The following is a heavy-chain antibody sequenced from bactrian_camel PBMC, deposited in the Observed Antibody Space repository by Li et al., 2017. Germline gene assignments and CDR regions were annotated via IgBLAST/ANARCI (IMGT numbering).Heavy chain of an antibody. Sequence: HVQLVESGGGSVQPGGSLRLSCTASGFTFSTYWMYWVRQAPGKGLEYVSKINGRGSAYYNDFAKGRFTISRDSAKNTVYLLMNSLKPEDTAVYYCVKPNPDARGGFDHWGQGTQVTVS. CDR1: GFTFSTYW. D-gene: IGHD1*01. J-gene: IGHJ4*01. CDR3: VKPNPDARGGFDH. V-gene: IGHV3S1*01. CDR2: INGRGSA.